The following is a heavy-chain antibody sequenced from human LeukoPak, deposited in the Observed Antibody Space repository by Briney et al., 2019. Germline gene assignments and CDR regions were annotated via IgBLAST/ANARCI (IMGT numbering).Heavy chain of an antibody. CDR1: GGSISSSSYY. V-gene: IGHV4-39*07. CDR2: IYYSGST. D-gene: IGHD5-24*01. J-gene: IGHJ3*02. CDR3: ARDGLVGDGYNFRGPHAFDI. Sequence: SETLSLTCTVSGGSISSSSYYWGWIRQPPGKGLEWIGSIYYSGSTYYNPSLKSRVTISVDTSKNQFSLKLSSVTAADTAVYYCARDGLVGDGYNFRGPHAFDIWGQGTMVTVSS.